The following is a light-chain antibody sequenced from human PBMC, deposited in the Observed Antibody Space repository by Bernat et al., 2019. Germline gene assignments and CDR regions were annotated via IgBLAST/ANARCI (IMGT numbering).Light chain of an antibody. CDR1: SSDVGSYNR. CDR3: SSYTGSSTLV. CDR2: EVS. V-gene: IGLV2-18*02. J-gene: IGLJ1*01. Sequence: QSALTQPPSVSGSPGQSVTISCTGTSSDVGSYNRVSWYHQPPGTAPKLMIYEVSNRPAGVPDRFSGSKSGNTASLTISGLQAEDEADYYCSSYTGSSTLVFGTGTKLTVL.